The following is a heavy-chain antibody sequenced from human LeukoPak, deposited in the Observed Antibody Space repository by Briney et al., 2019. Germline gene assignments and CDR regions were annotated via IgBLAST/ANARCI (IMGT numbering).Heavy chain of an antibody. J-gene: IGHJ3*02. CDR2: IYYSGST. V-gene: IGHV4-39*01. CDR1: GGSISGSSYY. CDR3: ARRRSYYDSSGGAFDI. D-gene: IGHD3-22*01. Sequence: PSEALSLTCTVSGGSISGSSYYWGWIRQPPGKGMEWIGSIYYSGSTYYNPSLKSRVAISVDTSKNQFSLKLSSVTAADTAVYYCARRRSYYDSSGGAFDIWGQGTMVTVSS.